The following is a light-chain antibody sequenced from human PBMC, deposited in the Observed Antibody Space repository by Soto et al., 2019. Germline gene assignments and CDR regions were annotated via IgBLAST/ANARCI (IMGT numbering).Light chain of an antibody. CDR3: QQYYRPWT. CDR2: WAS. CDR1: QSVLYSSNNKDY. J-gene: IGKJ1*01. V-gene: IGKV4-1*01. Sequence: DIVMTQSPASLAVSLGERATINCKSSQSVLYSSNNKDYLAWYQQKPGQPPELLIYWASTRESGVPDRFSGSGSGTDLTLSISSLQAEDVAVYYCQQYYRPWTFGQGTKVDIK.